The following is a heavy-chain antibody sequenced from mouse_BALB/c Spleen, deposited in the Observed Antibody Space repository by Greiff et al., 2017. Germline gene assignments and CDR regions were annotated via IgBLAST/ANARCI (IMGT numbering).Heavy chain of an antibody. J-gene: IGHJ3*01. Sequence: VKLVESGAELAKPGASVKMSCKASGYTFTSYWMHWVKQRPGQGLEWIGYINPSTGYTEYNQKFKDKATLTADKSSSTAYMQLSSLTSEDSAVYYCARGYGNYVWFAYWGQGTLVTVSA. CDR1: GYTFTSYW. V-gene: IGHV1-7*01. CDR3: ARGYGNYVWFAY. CDR2: INPSTGYT. D-gene: IGHD2-10*02.